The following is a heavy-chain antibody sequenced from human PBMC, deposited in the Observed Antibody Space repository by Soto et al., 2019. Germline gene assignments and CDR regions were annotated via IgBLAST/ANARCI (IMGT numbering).Heavy chain of an antibody. CDR1: GFTFSTYW. J-gene: IGHJ4*02. V-gene: IGHV3-7*01. D-gene: IGHD3-10*02. Sequence: EVQLVESGGGLVQPGGSLRLSCAASGFTFSTYWMTWVRRPPGKGLEWVANLDQDGSERYYVDSVRGRFTISRDNAKKSLYLQMNRLRAEDTAVYYCVCGGNFCVYWGQGTLVTV. CDR3: VCGGNFCVY. CDR2: LDQDGSER.